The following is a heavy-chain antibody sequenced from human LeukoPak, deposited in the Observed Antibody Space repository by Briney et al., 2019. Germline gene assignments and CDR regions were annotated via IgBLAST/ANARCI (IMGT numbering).Heavy chain of an antibody. D-gene: IGHD3-22*01. CDR1: GGSFSGYY. V-gene: IGHV4-34*01. CDR3: ARVTGYMIEDYFDY. CDR2: INHSGST. Sequence: SGTLSLTCAVYGGSFSGYYWSWIRQPPGKGLEWIGEINHSGSTNYNPSLKSRVTISVDTSKNQFSLKLRSVTAADTAVYYCARVTGYMIEDYFDYWGQGTLVTVSS. J-gene: IGHJ4*02.